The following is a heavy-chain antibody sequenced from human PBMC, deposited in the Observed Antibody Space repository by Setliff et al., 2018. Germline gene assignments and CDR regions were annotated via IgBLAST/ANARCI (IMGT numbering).Heavy chain of an antibody. CDR2: MFPANSDT. CDR3: ARRVSVTGKEFDS. J-gene: IGHJ4*02. V-gene: IGHV5-51*01. CDR1: GCSFTTDW. Sequence: GGSPKIHCRGSGCSFTTDWIAWVRQKPGKGLEWVGIMFPANSDTRYSPSFEGQVTMSADNSINTAYLQWNSLKASDTAIYYCARRVSVTGKEFDSWGQGTLVTVSS. D-gene: IGHD6-19*01.